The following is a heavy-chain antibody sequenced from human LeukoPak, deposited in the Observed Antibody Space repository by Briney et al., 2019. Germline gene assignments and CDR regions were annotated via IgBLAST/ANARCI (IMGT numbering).Heavy chain of an antibody. Sequence: PSETLSLTCTVSGASISSNSYYWGWIRQPPGKGPEWIASIYHNGSPYYNPSLKSRVTLSVDTSKNQFSLKLSSVTATDTAVYYCARLYYDSSGYYWFDPWGQGTLVTVSS. J-gene: IGHJ5*02. V-gene: IGHV4-39*01. D-gene: IGHD3-22*01. CDR1: GASISSNSYY. CDR2: IYHNGSP. CDR3: ARLYYDSSGYYWFDP.